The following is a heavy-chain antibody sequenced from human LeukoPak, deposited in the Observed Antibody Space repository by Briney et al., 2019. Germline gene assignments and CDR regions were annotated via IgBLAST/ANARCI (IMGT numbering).Heavy chain of an antibody. CDR2: INAGNGNT. CDR1: GYTFTSYA. J-gene: IGHJ4*02. V-gene: IGHV1-3*01. Sequence: GASVKVSCKASGYTFTSYAMHWVRQAPGQKLEWMGWINAGNGNTKYSQKFQGRVTITRDTSASTAYMELSSLRSEDTAVYYCARDEGDYGGNPFDYWGQGTLVTASS. D-gene: IGHD4-23*01. CDR3: ARDEGDYGGNPFDY.